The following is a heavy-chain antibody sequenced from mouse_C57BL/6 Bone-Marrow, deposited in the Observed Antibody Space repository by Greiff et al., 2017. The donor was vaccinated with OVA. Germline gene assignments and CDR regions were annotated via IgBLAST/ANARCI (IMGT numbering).Heavy chain of an antibody. CDR2: IHPNSGST. D-gene: IGHD2-2*01. CDR1: GYTFTSYW. V-gene: IGHV1-64*01. CDR3: ARPYGYASYYYAMDY. Sequence: VKLKQPGAELVKPGASVKLSCKASGYTFTSYWMHWVKQRPGQGLEWIGMIHPNSGSTNYNEKFKSKATLTVDKSSSTAYMQLSSLTSEDSAVYYCARPYGYASYYYAMDYWGQGTSVTVSS. J-gene: IGHJ4*01.